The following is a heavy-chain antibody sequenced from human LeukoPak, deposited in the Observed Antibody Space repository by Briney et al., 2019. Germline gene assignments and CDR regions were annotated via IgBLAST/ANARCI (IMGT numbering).Heavy chain of an antibody. CDR1: GFTFSGSA. J-gene: IGHJ4*02. Sequence: GGSLKLSCAASGFTFSGSAMHWVRQASEKGLEWVGRIRSKANSYATAYAASVKGRFTISRDDSKNTAYLQMNSLKTEDTAVYYCTSFNYYGSGSYPHYLDYWGQGTLVTVSS. CDR2: IRSKANSYAT. D-gene: IGHD3-10*01. V-gene: IGHV3-73*01. CDR3: TSFNYYGSGSYPHYLDY.